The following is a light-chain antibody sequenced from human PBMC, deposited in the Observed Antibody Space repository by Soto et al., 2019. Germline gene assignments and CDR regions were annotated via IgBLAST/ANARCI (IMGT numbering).Light chain of an antibody. CDR2: AAS. J-gene: IGKJ5*01. V-gene: IGKV1-9*01. CDR1: QGVGTS. CDR3: QQYSNLIT. Sequence: DIQLTQSPSFLSASVGDRVTITCRASQGVGTSLAWYQQKPGEPPKLLIYAASTLQSGVPSTFSGSGSGTEFTLTITSLQPEDFATYYCQQYSNLITFGQGTRLEIK.